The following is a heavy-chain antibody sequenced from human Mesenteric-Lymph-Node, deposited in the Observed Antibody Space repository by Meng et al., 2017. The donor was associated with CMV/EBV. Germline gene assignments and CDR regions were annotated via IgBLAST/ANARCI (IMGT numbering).Heavy chain of an antibody. CDR2: IIPILGTA. V-gene: IGHV1-69*16. CDR1: GGTFSSYT. Sequence: SVKVSCKASGGTFSSYTISWVRQAPGQGLEWMGRIIPILGTANYAQKFQGRVTITTDESTSTAYMELSSLRSEDTAVYYCARDSGLELNWFDPWGQGTLVTVSS. CDR3: ARDSGLELNWFDP. J-gene: IGHJ5*02. D-gene: IGHD1-7*01.